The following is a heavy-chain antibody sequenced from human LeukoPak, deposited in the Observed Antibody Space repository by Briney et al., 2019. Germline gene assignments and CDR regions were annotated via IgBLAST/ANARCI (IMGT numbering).Heavy chain of an antibody. V-gene: IGHV4-39*07. CDR2: IYYSGST. D-gene: IGHD2-2*03. J-gene: IGHJ3*02. CDR3: ARSVGYSGRMLFDI. Sequence: PSETLSLTCTVSGGSISSSSYYWGWIRQPPGKGLEWIGSIYYSGSTYYNPSLKSRVTISVDTSKNQFSLKLSSVTAADTAVYYCARSVGYSGRMLFDIWGQGTMVTVSS. CDR1: GGSISSSSYY.